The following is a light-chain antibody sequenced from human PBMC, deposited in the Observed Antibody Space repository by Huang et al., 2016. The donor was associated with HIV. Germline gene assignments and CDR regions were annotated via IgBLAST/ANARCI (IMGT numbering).Light chain of an antibody. CDR1: QSVSSN. J-gene: IGKJ1*01. Sequence: EIVMTQSTGTLSLSPGERATLSCRPSQSVSSNLAWYQHKPGQAPRLLIYGASPRATGVPARCSGSGSGTEFTLTISSLQSDDFVVYYCQQYQDWPRTFGQGTKVEIK. CDR3: QQYQDWPRT. V-gene: IGKV3-15*01. CDR2: GAS.